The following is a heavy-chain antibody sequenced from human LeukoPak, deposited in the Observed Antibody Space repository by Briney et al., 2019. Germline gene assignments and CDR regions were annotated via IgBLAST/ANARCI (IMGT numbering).Heavy chain of an antibody. J-gene: IGHJ4*02. CDR2: INPNSGGT. D-gene: IGHD6-19*01. CDR3: ARSVYSSGWDDY. CDR1: GYTFTGYY. V-gene: IGHV1-2*02. Sequence: ASVKVSCKASGYTFTGYYMHWVRQAPGQGLEWMGWINPNSGGTNYAQKFQGRVTMTRDTSISTAYMELSRLRSDDTAVYYCARSVYSSGWDDYWGQGTLVTVSS.